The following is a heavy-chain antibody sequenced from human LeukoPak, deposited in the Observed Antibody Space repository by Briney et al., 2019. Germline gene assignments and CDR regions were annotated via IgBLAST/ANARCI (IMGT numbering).Heavy chain of an antibody. V-gene: IGHV1-8*01. CDR3: TRESGSYHGNDY. CDR2: MNPNSGNT. J-gene: IGHJ4*02. Sequence: ASVKVSCKASEYTFTSYDINWVRQATGQGLERMGWMNPNSGNTGYAQKFQGRVTMTRNTSISTAYMELSSLRSEDTAVYYCTRESGSYHGNDYWGQGTLVTVSS. CDR1: EYTFTSYD. D-gene: IGHD1-26*01.